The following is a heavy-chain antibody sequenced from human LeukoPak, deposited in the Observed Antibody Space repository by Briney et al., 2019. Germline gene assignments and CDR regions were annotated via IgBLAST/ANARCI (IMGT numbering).Heavy chain of an antibody. Sequence: PGGSLRLSCAASGFTFSSYSMNWVRKAPRKGLEWVSYISSSSSTIYYADFVKGRFTISRDNAKNSLYLQMNSLRAEDTAVSYCARPVFYDFWSGYHQSDYYMDVWAKGTTVTVSS. J-gene: IGHJ6*03. CDR2: ISSSSSTI. V-gene: IGHV3-48*01. D-gene: IGHD3-3*01. CDR1: GFTFSSYS. CDR3: ARPVFYDFWSGYHQSDYYMDV.